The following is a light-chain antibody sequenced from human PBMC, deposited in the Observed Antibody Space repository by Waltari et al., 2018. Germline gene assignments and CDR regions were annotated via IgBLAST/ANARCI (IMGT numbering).Light chain of an antibody. CDR3: SSYAGSNNFV. CDR2: EVS. J-gene: IGLJ1*01. Sequence: GTSSDVGGYNYVSWYQQHPGKAPKLMIYEVSKRPSGVPDRFSGSKSGNTASLTVSGLQAEDEADYYCSSYAGSNNFVFGTGTKVTVL. V-gene: IGLV2-8*01. CDR1: SSDVGGYNY.